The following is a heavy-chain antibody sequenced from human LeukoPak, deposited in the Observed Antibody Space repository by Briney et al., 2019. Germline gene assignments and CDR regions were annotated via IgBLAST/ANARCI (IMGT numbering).Heavy chain of an antibody. V-gene: IGHV4-59*01. Sequence: SETLSLTCTVSGGSISSYYWSWIRQPPGKGLEWIGYIYYSGSTNYNPSLKSRVTISVDTSKNQFSLKLSSVTAADTAVYYCARDQYNWSYGGFDYWGQGTLVTVSS. D-gene: IGHD1-7*01. CDR3: ARDQYNWSYGGFDY. CDR1: GGSISSYY. J-gene: IGHJ4*02. CDR2: IYYSGST.